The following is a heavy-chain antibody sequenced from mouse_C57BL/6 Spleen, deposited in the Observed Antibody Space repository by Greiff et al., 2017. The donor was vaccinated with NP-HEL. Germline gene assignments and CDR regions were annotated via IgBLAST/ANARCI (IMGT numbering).Heavy chain of an antibody. Sequence: VQLQQSGAELVMPGASVKLSCKASGYTFTSYWMHWVKQRPGQGLEWIGEIDPSDSYTNYNQKFKGKSTLTVDKSSSTAYMQLSSLTSEDSAVYYCARSNWAWFAYWGQGTLVTVSA. CDR2: IDPSDSYT. CDR1: GYTFTSYW. J-gene: IGHJ3*01. V-gene: IGHV1-69*01. CDR3: ARSNWAWFAY. D-gene: IGHD4-1*01.